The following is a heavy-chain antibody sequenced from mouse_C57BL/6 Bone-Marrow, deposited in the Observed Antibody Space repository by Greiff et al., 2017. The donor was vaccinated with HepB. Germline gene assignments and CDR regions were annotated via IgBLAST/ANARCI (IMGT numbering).Heavy chain of an antibody. CDR1: GYTFTSYW. Sequence: QVQLQQPGAELVKPGASVKLSCKASGYTFTSYWMQWVKQRPGQGLEWIGEIDPSDSYTNYNQKFKGKATLTVDTSSSTAYMQLSSLTSEDSAVYYCARGWLLLLDYWGQGTTLTVSS. CDR3: ARGWLLLLDY. CDR2: IDPSDSYT. V-gene: IGHV1-50*01. J-gene: IGHJ2*01. D-gene: IGHD2-3*01.